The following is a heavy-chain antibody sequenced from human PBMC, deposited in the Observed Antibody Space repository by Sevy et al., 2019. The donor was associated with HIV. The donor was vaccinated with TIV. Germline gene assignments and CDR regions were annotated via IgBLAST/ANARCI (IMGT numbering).Heavy chain of an antibody. Sequence: GGSLRLSCAASGFTLSSYGMHWVRQAPGKGLEWVAVIRYDGSNKYYADSVKGRFTISRDNSKNTLYLQMNSLRAEDTAVYYCARGPDYYDRSGYYYQWGQGTLVTVSS. CDR1: GFTLSSYG. CDR2: IRYDGSNK. V-gene: IGHV3-33*01. J-gene: IGHJ4*02. CDR3: ARGPDYYDRSGYYYQ. D-gene: IGHD3-22*01.